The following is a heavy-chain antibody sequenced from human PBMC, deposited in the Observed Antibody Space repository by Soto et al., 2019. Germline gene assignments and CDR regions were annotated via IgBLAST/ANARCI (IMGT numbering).Heavy chain of an antibody. V-gene: IGHV4-39*01. CDR1: GGPICRSRSY. CDR3: ARGLMVVVAATWVS. Sequence: SETRSPTCTGSGGPICRSRSYWGWVRQPPGKGLEWIGSIYYSGGTYYNPSLKSRVTISVDTSKNQFSLKRSSGTAADTAVYYCARGLMVVVAATWVSWGQGPLVTVPP. J-gene: IGHJ5*02. CDR2: IYYSGGT. D-gene: IGHD2-15*01.